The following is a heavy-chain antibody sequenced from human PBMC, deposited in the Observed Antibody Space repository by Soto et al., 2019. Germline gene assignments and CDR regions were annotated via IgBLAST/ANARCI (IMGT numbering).Heavy chain of an antibody. CDR1: GFTFSSYE. Sequence: EVQLVESGGGLVQPGGSLRLSCAASGFTFSSYEMNLVRQAPGKGLAWVSYISSSGSTIYYADSVKGRFTISRDNAKNSLYLQMNSLRAEDTAVYYCARDYCSGGSCYLKSPYYYYGMDVWGQGTTVTVSS. D-gene: IGHD2-15*01. CDR2: ISSSGSTI. CDR3: ARDYCSGGSCYLKSPYYYYGMDV. J-gene: IGHJ6*02. V-gene: IGHV3-48*03.